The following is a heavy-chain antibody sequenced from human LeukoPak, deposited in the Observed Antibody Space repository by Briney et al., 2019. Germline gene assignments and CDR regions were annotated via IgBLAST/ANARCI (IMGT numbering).Heavy chain of an antibody. CDR3: ASSSGWYGGNYYYYYCMDV. V-gene: IGHV4-59*01. Sequence: PSETLSLTCTVSGGSISSYYWSWIRQPPGKGLEWIGYIYYSGSTNYNPSLKSRVTISVDTSKNQFSLKLSSVTAADTAVYYCASSSGWYGGNYYYYYCMDVWGKGTTVTVSS. J-gene: IGHJ6*03. CDR1: GGSISSYY. CDR2: IYYSGST. D-gene: IGHD6-19*01.